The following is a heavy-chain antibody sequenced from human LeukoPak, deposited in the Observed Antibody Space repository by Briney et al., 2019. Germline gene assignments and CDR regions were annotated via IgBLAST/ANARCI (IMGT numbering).Heavy chain of an antibody. CDR3: ASYYYDSSGYFVSYPENAFDI. V-gene: IGHV4-61*01. CDR2: IYYSGST. D-gene: IGHD3-22*01. J-gene: IGHJ3*02. CDR1: GGSVSSGSYY. Sequence: PSETLSLTCTVAGGSVSSGSYYWNWIRQPPGKGLEWIGYIYYSGSTNYSPSLKSRVTISVDTSKNQFSLKLSSVTAADTAVYYCASYYYDSSGYFVSYPENAFDIWGQGTMVTVSS.